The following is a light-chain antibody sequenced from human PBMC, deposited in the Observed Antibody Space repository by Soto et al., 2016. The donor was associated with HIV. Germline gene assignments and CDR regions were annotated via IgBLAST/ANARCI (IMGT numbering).Light chain of an antibody. J-gene: IGKJ2*01. V-gene: IGKV1-5*03. CDR3: QQFGNKPYT. CDR2: KAS. CDR1: QSISTW. Sequence: DIQMTQSPSTLSASVGDRVTITCRASQSISTWLAWYQQKPDKPPKLLIYKASNLQNGVPSRFSGSGSGTEFTLSINSLQPDDFATYYCQQFGNKPYTFGQGTKLVDQT.